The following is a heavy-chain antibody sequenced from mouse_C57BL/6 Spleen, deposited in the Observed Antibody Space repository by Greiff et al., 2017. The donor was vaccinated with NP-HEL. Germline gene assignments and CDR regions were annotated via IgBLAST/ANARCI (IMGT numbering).Heavy chain of an antibody. D-gene: IGHD1-1*01. V-gene: IGHV1-53*01. CDR1: GYTFTSYW. CDR3: ARWPIITTVVAHWYFDV. CDR2: INPSNGGT. J-gene: IGHJ1*03. Sequence: VQLQQSGTELVKPGASVKLSCKASGYTFTSYWMHWVKQRPGQGLEWIGNINPSNGGTNYNEKFKSKATLTVDKSSSTAYMQLSSLTSEYSAVYYCARWPIITTVVAHWYFDVWGTGTTVTVSS.